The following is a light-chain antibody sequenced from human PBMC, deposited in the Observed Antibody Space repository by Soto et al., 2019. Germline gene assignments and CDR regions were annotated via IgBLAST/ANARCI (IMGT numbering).Light chain of an antibody. Sequence: EIVLTQSPATLSLSPGERATLSCRASQSVSSYLAWYQQKPGQAPRLLIYGSSSRATDIPDRFSGSGSGTDFTLTISRLEPEDFAVYYCQQYGSSRTFGQGTKVDIK. J-gene: IGKJ1*01. V-gene: IGKV3-20*01. CDR3: QQYGSSRT. CDR2: GSS. CDR1: QSVSSY.